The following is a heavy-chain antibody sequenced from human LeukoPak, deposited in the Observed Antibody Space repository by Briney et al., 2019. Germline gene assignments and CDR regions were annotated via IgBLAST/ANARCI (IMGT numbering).Heavy chain of an antibody. CDR3: GRVRYSDSSVLNRKRSDYFDY. D-gene: IGHD3-22*01. V-gene: IGHV4-34*01. Sequence: PSETLSLTCAVYGGSFSGYYWSWMPQPPGKGLEWIGEINHSESTNYNPSLKSRVTISVETTQKPFSLKLSSVTAADTAVYYCGRVRYSDSSVLNRKRSDYFDYWGQGALVTVSS. CDR1: GGSFSGYY. CDR2: INHSEST. J-gene: IGHJ4*02.